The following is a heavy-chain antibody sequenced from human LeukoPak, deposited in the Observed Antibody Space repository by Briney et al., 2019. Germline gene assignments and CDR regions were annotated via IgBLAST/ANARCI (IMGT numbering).Heavy chain of an antibody. CDR1: GGSFSGYY. V-gene: IGHV4-34*01. Sequence: SETLSLTCAVYGGSFSGYYWSWIRQPPGKGLEWIGEISHSGSTNYNPSLKSRVTISVDTSKNQFSLKLSSVTAADTAVYYCARAPSGLLWFGELSPNYYYGMDVWGKGTTVTVSS. D-gene: IGHD3-10*01. CDR3: ARAPSGLLWFGELSPNYYYGMDV. J-gene: IGHJ6*04. CDR2: ISHSGST.